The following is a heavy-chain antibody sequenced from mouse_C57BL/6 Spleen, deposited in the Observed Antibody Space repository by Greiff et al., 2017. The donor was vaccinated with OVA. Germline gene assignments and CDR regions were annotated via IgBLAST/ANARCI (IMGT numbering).Heavy chain of an antibody. D-gene: IGHD3-1*01. Sequence: QVQLKESGAELVKPGASVKISCKASGYAFSSYWMNWVKQRPGKGLEWIGQIYPGDGDTNYNGKFKGKATLTADKSSSTAYMQLSSLTSEDSAVYFCARFGGTAQATFDYWGQGTTLTVSS. CDR3: ARFGGTAQATFDY. CDR1: GYAFSSYW. J-gene: IGHJ2*01. CDR2: IYPGDGDT. V-gene: IGHV1-80*01.